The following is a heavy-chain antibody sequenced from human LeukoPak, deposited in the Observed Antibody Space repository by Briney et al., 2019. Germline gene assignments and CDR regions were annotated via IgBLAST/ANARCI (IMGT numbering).Heavy chain of an antibody. V-gene: IGHV3-30*04. Sequence: GGSLRPSCAASGFTFSSYAMHWVRQAPGKGLEWVAVISYDGSNKFYADFVKGRFTISRDNSKNTLYLQMNSLRAEDTAVYYCARDHAYAFDIWGQGTLVTVSS. J-gene: IGHJ3*02. CDR1: GFTFSSYA. D-gene: IGHD2-2*01. CDR3: ARDHAYAFDI. CDR2: ISYDGSNK.